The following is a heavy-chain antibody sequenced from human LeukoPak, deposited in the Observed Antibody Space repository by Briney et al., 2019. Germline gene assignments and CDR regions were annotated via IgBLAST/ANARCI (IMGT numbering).Heavy chain of an antibody. CDR3: ARGAEAETSPLDF. D-gene: IGHD6-13*01. CDR2: ISAYNGNT. CDR1: GYTFTSYG. V-gene: IGHV1-18*01. J-gene: IGHJ4*02. Sequence: ASVKVSCKASGYTFTSYGISWVRQAPGQGLEWMGWISAYNGNTNYAQKLQGRVTMTRDTSSSTDYLEVRSLRSDDTAVYYCARGAEAETSPLDFWGQGTPVTVSS.